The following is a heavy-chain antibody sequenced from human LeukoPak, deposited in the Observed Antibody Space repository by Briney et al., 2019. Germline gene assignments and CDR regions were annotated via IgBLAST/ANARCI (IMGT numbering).Heavy chain of an antibody. D-gene: IGHD3-10*01. J-gene: IGHJ4*02. Sequence: GGSLRLSCAASGFTFSSYSMNWVRQAPGKGLEWVSSISSSSSYIYYADSVKGRFTISRDNAKNSLYLQMNSLRAEDTAVYYCARDYGTYGSGSHFDYWGQGTLVTVSS. CDR3: ARDYGTYGSGSHFDY. CDR2: ISSSSSYI. V-gene: IGHV3-21*01. CDR1: GFTFSSYS.